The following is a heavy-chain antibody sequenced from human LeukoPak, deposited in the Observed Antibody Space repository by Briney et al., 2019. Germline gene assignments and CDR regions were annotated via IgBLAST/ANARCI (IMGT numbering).Heavy chain of an antibody. Sequence: GGSLRLSCAASGFTFSSYGMHWVRQAPGKGLEWVAFIRYDGSNKYYADSVKGRFTISRDNSKNTLYLQMNSLRAEDTAVYYCAKDLRVIVVTYYMDVWGKGTTVTVSS. V-gene: IGHV3-30*02. D-gene: IGHD2-2*01. CDR3: AKDLRVIVVTYYMDV. CDR2: IRYDGSNK. J-gene: IGHJ6*03. CDR1: GFTFSSYG.